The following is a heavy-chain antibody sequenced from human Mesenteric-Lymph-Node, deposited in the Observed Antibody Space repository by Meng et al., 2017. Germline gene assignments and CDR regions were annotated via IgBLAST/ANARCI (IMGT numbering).Heavy chain of an antibody. CDR1: GGSISSYY. D-gene: IGHD6-19*01. CDR3: ARVSGSGWYHFDQ. Sequence: SETLSLTCTVSGGSISSYYWSWIRQPPGKGLEWIGYIYYSGSTNYNPSLKSRVTISVDTSKNQFSLKLSSVTAADTAVYYCARVSGSGWYHFDQWGQGTLVTVSS. CDR2: IYYSGST. J-gene: IGHJ4*02. V-gene: IGHV4-59*01.